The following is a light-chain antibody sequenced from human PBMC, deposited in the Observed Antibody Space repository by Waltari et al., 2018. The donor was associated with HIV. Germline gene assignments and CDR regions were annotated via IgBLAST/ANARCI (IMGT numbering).Light chain of an antibody. Sequence: QSALTQPASVSGSPGQSITISCTGTSSDVGGYNYVSWYQQHPGKAPKLMIYDVSKRPSGVSNRFSGSKSGNTASLTISGLQAEDEADYYCSSYTSSSILVVFGGGTKLTVL. CDR1: SSDVGGYNY. CDR3: SSYTSSSILVV. J-gene: IGLJ2*01. CDR2: DVS. V-gene: IGLV2-14*01.